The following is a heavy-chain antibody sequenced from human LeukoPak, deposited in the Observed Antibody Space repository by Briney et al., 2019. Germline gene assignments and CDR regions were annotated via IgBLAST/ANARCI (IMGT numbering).Heavy chain of an antibody. Sequence: ASVKVSCKASGYTFTSYGISWVRQAPGQGLEWMGWISAYNGNTNYAQKLQGRVTMTTDTSTSTAYMELRSLRSDDTAVYYRARDSDYYDSSGYYLSDAFDIWGQGTMVTVSS. V-gene: IGHV1-18*01. CDR1: GYTFTSYG. CDR2: ISAYNGNT. J-gene: IGHJ3*02. D-gene: IGHD3-22*01. CDR3: ARDSDYYDSSGYYLSDAFDI.